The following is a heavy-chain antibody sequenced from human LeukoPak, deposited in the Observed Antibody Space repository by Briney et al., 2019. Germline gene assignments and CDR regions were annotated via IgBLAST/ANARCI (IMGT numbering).Heavy chain of an antibody. Sequence: GGSLRLSCAASGFTFSSYAMSWVRQAPGKGLEWVSAISGSGGSTYYADSVKGRFTISRDNSKNTLYLQMNSLRAEDTAVYYCARQLLNYGDYADYYYYYGMDVWGQGTTVTVSS. CDR3: ARQLLNYGDYADYYYYYGMDV. CDR2: ISGSGGST. D-gene: IGHD4-17*01. CDR1: GFTFSSYA. V-gene: IGHV3-23*01. J-gene: IGHJ6*02.